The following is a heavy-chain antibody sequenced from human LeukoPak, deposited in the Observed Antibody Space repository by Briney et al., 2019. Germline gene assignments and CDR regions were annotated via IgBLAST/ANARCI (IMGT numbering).Heavy chain of an antibody. CDR2: IYTSGST. J-gene: IGHJ4*02. D-gene: IGHD2-2*03. CDR1: GGSISSYY. V-gene: IGHV4-4*09. Sequence: PSETLSLTCTVSGGSISSYYWSWIRQPPGKGLEWIGYIYTSGSTNYNPPLKSRVTISVDTSKNQFSLKLSSVTAADTAVYYCARHRRYLDIVVVPAAPLDYWGQGTLVTVSS. CDR3: ARHRRYLDIVVVPAAPLDY.